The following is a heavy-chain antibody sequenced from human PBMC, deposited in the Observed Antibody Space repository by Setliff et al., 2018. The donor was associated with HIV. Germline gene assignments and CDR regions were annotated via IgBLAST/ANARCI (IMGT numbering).Heavy chain of an antibody. Sequence: PSETLSLTCTVSGGSISSSSYYWGWIRQPPGKGLEWIGNIYFSGSTYYNPSLKSRVTISVDTSKNQFSLKLRSVTAADTGIYYCARHRSYGDYDPNWFDPWGQGTLVTVSS. CDR3: ARHRSYGDYDPNWFDP. J-gene: IGHJ5*02. V-gene: IGHV4-39*01. CDR2: IYFSGST. D-gene: IGHD4-17*01. CDR1: GGSISSSSYY.